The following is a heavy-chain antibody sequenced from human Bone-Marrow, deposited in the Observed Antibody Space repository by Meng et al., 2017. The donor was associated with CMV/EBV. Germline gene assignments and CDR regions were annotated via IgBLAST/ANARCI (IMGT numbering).Heavy chain of an antibody. D-gene: IGHD6-13*01. J-gene: IGHJ6*02. Sequence: ASVKVSCKASGYTFTGYYMHWVRRAPGQGLEWMGWTNPNSGGTNYAQELQGRVTMTTDTSTSTAYMELRSLRSDDTAVYYCARRRGYSSSPGYYYGMDVWGQGTTVTVSS. CDR3: ARRRGYSSSPGYYYGMDV. CDR1: GYTFTGYY. CDR2: TNPNSGGT. V-gene: IGHV1-2*02.